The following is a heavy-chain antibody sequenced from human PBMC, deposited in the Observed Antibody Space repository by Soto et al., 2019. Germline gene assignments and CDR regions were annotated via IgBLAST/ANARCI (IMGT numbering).Heavy chain of an antibody. D-gene: IGHD2-15*01. Sequence: PGGSLRLSCAASGFTFSSYSMNWVRQAPGKGLEWVSSISSSSSYIYYADSVKGRFTISRDNAKNSLYLQMNSLRAEDTAVYYCASHPPQQSQGYCSGGSCYTDYWGQGTLVTVSS. CDR2: ISSSSSYI. CDR3: ASHPPQQSQGYCSGGSCYTDY. J-gene: IGHJ4*02. V-gene: IGHV3-21*01. CDR1: GFTFSSYS.